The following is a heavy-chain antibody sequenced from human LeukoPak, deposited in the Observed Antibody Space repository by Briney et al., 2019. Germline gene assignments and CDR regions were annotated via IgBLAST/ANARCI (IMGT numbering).Heavy chain of an antibody. CDR3: ASSGYEDFYYYYYYMDV. V-gene: IGHV1-69*05. Sequence: SVKVSCKASGGTFSSYAISWVRQAPGQGLEWMGGIIPIFGTANYAQKFQGRVTITTDESTSTAYMELSSLRSEDTAVYYCASSGYEDFYYYYYYMDVWGKGTTVTVYS. J-gene: IGHJ6*03. D-gene: IGHD5-12*01. CDR2: IIPIFGTA. CDR1: GGTFSSYA.